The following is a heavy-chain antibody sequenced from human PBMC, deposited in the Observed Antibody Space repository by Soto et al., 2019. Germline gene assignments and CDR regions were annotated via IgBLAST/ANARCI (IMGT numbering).Heavy chain of an antibody. D-gene: IGHD2-21*02. CDR2: ISAYNANT. CDR3: ASDSSGLKPPCNWFDS. CDR1: GYTFTSYG. V-gene: IGHV1-18*01. Sequence: QVQLVQSGAEVKKPGASVKVSCKASGYTFTSYGISWVRQAPGQGLEWMGWISAYNANTNYAQKLQGRVTMTTATSTSTAYMELRSQRSGDTAVYYCASDSSGLKPPCNWFDSWGQGTLVTVSS. J-gene: IGHJ5*01.